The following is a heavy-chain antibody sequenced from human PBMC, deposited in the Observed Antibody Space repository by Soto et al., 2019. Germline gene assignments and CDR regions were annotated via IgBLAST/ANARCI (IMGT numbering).Heavy chain of an antibody. Sequence: GGSLRLSCAASGFTFSNALMSWVRQSPGKGLEWVGRIKSKTDGGTTDYAAPVKGRFTISRDDSKNTLYLQMNSLKTEDTAVYYCTTDARLLWFGELRFDYWGQGTLVTVSS. J-gene: IGHJ4*02. V-gene: IGHV3-15*01. CDR1: GFTFSNAL. CDR2: IKSKTDGGTT. D-gene: IGHD3-10*01. CDR3: TTDARLLWFGELRFDY.